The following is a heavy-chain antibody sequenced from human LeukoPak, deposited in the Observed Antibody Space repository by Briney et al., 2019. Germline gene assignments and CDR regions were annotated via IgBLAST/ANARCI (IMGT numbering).Heavy chain of an antibody. Sequence: GGSLRLSCTTSGFTFGDYAMSWVRQAPGKGLEGVGFIRSKAYGGTTEYAASLKGRITISRDDSKTIAYLQMSSLKTEDTAVYYCSRGRRSPDSWGQGTLVTVSS. CDR2: IRSKAYGGTT. CDR1: GFTFGDYA. V-gene: IGHV3-49*04. CDR3: SRGRRSPDS. J-gene: IGHJ5*01. D-gene: IGHD5-24*01.